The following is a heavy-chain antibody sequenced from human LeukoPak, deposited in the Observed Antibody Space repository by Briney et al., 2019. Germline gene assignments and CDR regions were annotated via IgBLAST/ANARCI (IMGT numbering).Heavy chain of an antibody. D-gene: IGHD5-18*01. J-gene: IGHJ4*02. V-gene: IGHV3-7*01. Sequence: GGSLRLSCAVYGVTFSNYWMSWVRQAPGKGLEWVAGINKDGSDEYYVDFVKGRFTISRDNAKNSLYLQMNSLRVDDTAVYYCVRDRGYTSYDYWGQGTLVTVSS. CDR2: INKDGSDE. CDR3: VRDRGYTSYDY. CDR1: GVTFSNYW.